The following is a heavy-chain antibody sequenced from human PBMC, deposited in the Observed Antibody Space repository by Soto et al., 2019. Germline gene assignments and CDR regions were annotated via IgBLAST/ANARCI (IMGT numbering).Heavy chain of an antibody. Sequence: GGSLRLSCAASGFTFSSYGMHWVRQAPGKGLEWVAVISYDGSNKYYADSVKGRFTISRDNSKNTLYLQMNSLRAEDTAVYYCAKESIAAAGTFPADYFDYWGQGTLVTVSS. CDR3: AKESIAAAGTFPADYFDY. V-gene: IGHV3-30*18. J-gene: IGHJ4*02. D-gene: IGHD6-13*01. CDR2: ISYDGSNK. CDR1: GFTFSSYG.